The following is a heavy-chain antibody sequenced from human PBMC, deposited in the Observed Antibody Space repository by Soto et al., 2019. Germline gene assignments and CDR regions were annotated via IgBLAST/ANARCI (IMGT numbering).Heavy chain of an antibody. Sequence: ASVKVSCKAFGYTFTSYDINWVRQATGQGLEWMGWMNPNSGNTGYAQKFQGRVTMTRNTSISTAYMELSSLRSEDTAVYYCARGPVLLWFGESLSYYYYYMDVWGKGTTVTVSS. CDR2: MNPNSGNT. V-gene: IGHV1-8*01. D-gene: IGHD3-10*01. CDR1: GYTFTSYD. J-gene: IGHJ6*03. CDR3: ARGPVLLWFGESLSYYYYYMDV.